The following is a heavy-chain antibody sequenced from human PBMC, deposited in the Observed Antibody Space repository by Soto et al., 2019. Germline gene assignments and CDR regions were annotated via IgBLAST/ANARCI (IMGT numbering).Heavy chain of an antibody. CDR1: GYTFSSYA. V-gene: IGHV1-3*01. CDR2: INAGYGNT. J-gene: IGHJ4*02. CDR3: ARDTGDGTFDF. D-gene: IGHD7-27*01. Sequence: QVHLAQSGAEVRKPGASVKVSCKAPGYTFSSYAMHWVRQASGQRLEWMGWINAGYGNTKSSQKFQDRVTISRDTCASTAYMELTSLKSEDTAVYYSARDTGDGTFDFWGQGTLVTVSS.